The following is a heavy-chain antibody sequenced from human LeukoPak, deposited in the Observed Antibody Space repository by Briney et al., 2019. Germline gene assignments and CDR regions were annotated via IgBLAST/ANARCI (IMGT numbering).Heavy chain of an antibody. V-gene: IGHV1-69*13. J-gene: IGHJ4*02. Sequence: GASVKVSCKASGGTFSSYAISWVRQAPGQGLEWMGGIIPIFGTANYAQKFQGRVTITADESTSTAYMELSSLRSEDTAVYYCAREWTAVAGNYFDYWGQGTLVTVSS. D-gene: IGHD6-13*01. CDR3: AREWTAVAGNYFDY. CDR2: IIPIFGTA. CDR1: GGTFSSYA.